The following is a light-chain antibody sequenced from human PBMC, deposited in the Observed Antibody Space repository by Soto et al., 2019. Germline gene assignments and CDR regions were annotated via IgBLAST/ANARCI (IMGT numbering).Light chain of an antibody. V-gene: IGKV3-20*01. CDR3: QQYVSSPRT. CDR2: GTS. J-gene: IGKJ1*01. Sequence: EIVLTQSPCTLSLSPGEEATLSCRASQTVNTNYLAWYQQKAGQAPRLLIYGTSSRATGIPDRFSGSGSGTDFTLTISRLEPEDFAVYYCQQYVSSPRTFGQGTKVEIK. CDR1: QTVNTNY.